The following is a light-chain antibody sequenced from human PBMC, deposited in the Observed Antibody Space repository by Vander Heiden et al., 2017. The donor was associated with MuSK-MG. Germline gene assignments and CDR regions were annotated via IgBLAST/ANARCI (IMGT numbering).Light chain of an antibody. Sequence: QSALTQPPSVSGDPGQRVTISCTGSSSNIGAGYDVHWYQQLPGTAPKLLIYGNSNRPAGVPDRFSGSKSGTSASLAITGLQAEDEADYYCQSYDSSQRVVFGGGTKLTVL. CDR2: GNS. CDR1: SSNIGAGYD. V-gene: IGLV1-40*01. CDR3: QSYDSSQRVV. J-gene: IGLJ2*01.